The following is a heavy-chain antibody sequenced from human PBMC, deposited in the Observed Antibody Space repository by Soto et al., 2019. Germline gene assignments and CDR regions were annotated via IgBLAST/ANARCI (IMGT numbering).Heavy chain of an antibody. Sequence: SETLSLTCAVYGGSFSGYYWSWIRQPPGKGLEWIGEINHSGSTNYNPSLKSRVTISVDTSKNQFSLKLSAVTAADTAVYYCARGRAWYYDSSGYYPIFDYWGQGTLVTVSS. CDR1: GGSFSGYY. J-gene: IGHJ4*02. V-gene: IGHV4-34*01. CDR3: ARGRAWYYDSSGYYPIFDY. D-gene: IGHD3-22*01. CDR2: INHSGST.